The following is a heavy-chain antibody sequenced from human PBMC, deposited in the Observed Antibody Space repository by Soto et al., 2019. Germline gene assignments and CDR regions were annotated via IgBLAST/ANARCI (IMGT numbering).Heavy chain of an antibody. CDR1: GYSFSTSW. Sequence: GESLKISCQGSGYSFSTSWMGWVRQMPGKGLEWMGIIYPGDSDTRYSPSFQGQVTISADKSISTAFLQWSSIKASDTASYYCERTTIAGFRGYFDYRGQGTL. D-gene: IGHD2-21*01. CDR2: IYPGDSDT. V-gene: IGHV5-51*01. CDR3: ERTTIAGFRGYFDY. J-gene: IGHJ4*02.